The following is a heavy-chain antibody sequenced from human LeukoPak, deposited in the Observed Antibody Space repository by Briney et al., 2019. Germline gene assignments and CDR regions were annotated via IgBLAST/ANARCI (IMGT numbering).Heavy chain of an antibody. D-gene: IGHD6-13*01. J-gene: IGHJ4*02. CDR2: INPYSGGT. V-gene: IGHV1-2*02. CDR1: VYTFTGYY. Sequence: ASVKVSRTASVYTFTGYYMHWVRQTPGQGLAWLGWINPYSGGTNYAQKFQDRVTMTRDTSISTAYMELSRLRSDDSAMYYCARDRSGGSASVYYWGQGTLVTVSS. CDR3: ARDRSGGSASVYY.